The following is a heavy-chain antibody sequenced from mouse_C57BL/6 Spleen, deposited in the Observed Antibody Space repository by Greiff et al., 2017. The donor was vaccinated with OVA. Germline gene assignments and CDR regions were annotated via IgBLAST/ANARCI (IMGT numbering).Heavy chain of an antibody. CDR1: GFTFSDYG. J-gene: IGHJ3*01. CDR2: ISSGSSTI. Sequence: DVQLVESGGGLVKPGGSLKLSCAASGFTFSDYGMHWVRQAPEQGLEWVAYISSGSSTIYYADTVKGRFTISRDNAKNTLFLQMTSLRSEDTAMYYCARLGDYDDVFAYWGQGTLVTVSA. CDR3: ARLGDYDDVFAY. D-gene: IGHD2-4*01. V-gene: IGHV5-17*01.